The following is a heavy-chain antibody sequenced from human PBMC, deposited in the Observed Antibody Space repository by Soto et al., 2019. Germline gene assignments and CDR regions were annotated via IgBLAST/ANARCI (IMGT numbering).Heavy chain of an antibody. V-gene: IGHV4-31*03. CDR3: ARGRDLDGSGSYGSPWIPLYFDY. D-gene: IGHD3-10*01. Sequence: QVQLQESGPGLVKPSQTLSLTCTVSGGSISSGGYYWSWIRQHPGKGLEWIGYIYYSGSTYYNPSLKGRVTIAVDTYKNQFSLKLSSVTAADTAVYYCARGRDLDGSGSYGSPWIPLYFDYWGQGTLVTVSS. CDR1: GGSISSGGYY. CDR2: IYYSGST. J-gene: IGHJ4*02.